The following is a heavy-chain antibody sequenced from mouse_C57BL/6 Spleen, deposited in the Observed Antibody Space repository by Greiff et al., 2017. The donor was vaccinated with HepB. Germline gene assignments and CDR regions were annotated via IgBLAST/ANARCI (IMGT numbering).Heavy chain of an antibody. CDR1: GYTFTDYY. CDR3: AREEAGGAYFDY. CDR2: IYPGSGNT. J-gene: IGHJ2*01. V-gene: IGHV1-76*01. D-gene: IGHD3-2*02. Sequence: VQLQQSGAELVRPGASVKLSCKASGYTFTDYYINWVKQRPGQGLEWIARIYPGSGNTYYNEKFKGKATLTAEKSSSTAYMQLSSLTSEDSAVYFCAREEAGGAYFDYWGQGTTLTVSS.